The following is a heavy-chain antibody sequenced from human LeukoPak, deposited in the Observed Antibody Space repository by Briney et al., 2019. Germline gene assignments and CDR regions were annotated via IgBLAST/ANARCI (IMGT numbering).Heavy chain of an antibody. Sequence: GGSLRLSCAASGFTFSNYAIHWVRQAPGKGLEWVAIISYDSTNKYYADSVKGRFTISRDNSKNTLYLQMNSLRAEETAVYYCARDGGGYCSGGSCYSPWIPYYYYYYYMDVWGKGTTVTVSS. J-gene: IGHJ6*03. CDR2: ISYDSTNK. CDR1: GFTFSNYA. D-gene: IGHD2-15*01. V-gene: IGHV3-30*04. CDR3: ARDGGGYCSGGSCYSPWIPYYYYYYYMDV.